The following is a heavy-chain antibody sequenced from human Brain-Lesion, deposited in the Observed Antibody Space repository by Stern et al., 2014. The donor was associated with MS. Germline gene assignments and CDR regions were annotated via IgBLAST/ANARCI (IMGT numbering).Heavy chain of an antibody. D-gene: IGHD6-19*01. V-gene: IGHV3-23*04. CDR3: AKWPHHIAVAGTRYFQH. J-gene: IGHJ1*01. CDR2: ISGRGGPT. CDR1: GFSFSTYA. Sequence: EVQLVESGGGLVQPGGSLRLSCAASGFSFSTYAMRWVRQTPGKGLQRVSVISGRGGPTNYAASVKGRFTISRDNSRNTLYLQKDSLRADDTAVYYCAKWPHHIAVAGTRYFQHWGQGTLVTVSS.